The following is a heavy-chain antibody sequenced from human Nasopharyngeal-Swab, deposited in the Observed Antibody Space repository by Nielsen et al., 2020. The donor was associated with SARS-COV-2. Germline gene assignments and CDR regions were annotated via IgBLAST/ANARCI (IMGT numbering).Heavy chain of an antibody. J-gene: IGHJ4*02. CDR2: ISYDGSNK. D-gene: IGHD6-13*01. CDR3: ARDWRQLVSYYFDY. Sequence: LKISCAASGFPFSSYAMHWVRQAPGKGLEWVAVISYDGSNKYYADSVKGRFTISRDNSKNTLYLQMNSLRAEDTAVYYCARDWRQLVSYYFDYWGQGTLVTVSS. CDR1: GFPFSSYA. V-gene: IGHV3-30-3*01.